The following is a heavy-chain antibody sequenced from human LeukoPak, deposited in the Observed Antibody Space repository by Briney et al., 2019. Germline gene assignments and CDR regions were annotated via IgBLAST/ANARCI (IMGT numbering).Heavy chain of an antibody. CDR2: MNPNSGNT. Sequence: ASVKVSCKASGYTFTGYDINWVRQATGQGLEWMGWMNPNSGNTGYAQKLQGRVTMTTDTSTSTAYMELRSLRSDDTAVYYCGIAVAGYYYYYMDVWGKGTTVTVSS. J-gene: IGHJ6*03. V-gene: IGHV1-8*02. D-gene: IGHD6-19*01. CDR3: GIAVAGYYYYYMDV. CDR1: GYTFTGYD.